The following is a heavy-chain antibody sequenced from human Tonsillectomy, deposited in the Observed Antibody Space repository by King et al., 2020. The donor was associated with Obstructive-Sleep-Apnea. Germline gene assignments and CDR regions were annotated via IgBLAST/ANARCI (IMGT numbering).Heavy chain of an antibody. CDR3: ARLDIEYSYRYGMDV. V-gene: IGHV4-39*07. Sequence: QLQESGPGLVKPSGTRSLTCTVFGGSLGSSSYYLGLVRQPPGKGPEWVGRIKFSGSTSFNPSLRSRVRITVDTSKNQLSLRLTSVTAADTAVYYCARLDIEYSYRYGMDVWGQGTTVTVSS. J-gene: IGHJ6*02. CDR2: IKFSGST. CDR1: GGSLGSSSYY. D-gene: IGHD2-2*03.